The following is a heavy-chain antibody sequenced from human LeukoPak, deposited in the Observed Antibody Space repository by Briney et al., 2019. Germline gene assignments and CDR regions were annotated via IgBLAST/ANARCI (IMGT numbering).Heavy chain of an antibody. CDR3: ARVGVAAPYYLDY. D-gene: IGHD2-15*01. V-gene: IGHV4-59*01. CDR2: IHYSGRT. J-gene: IGHJ4*02. CDR1: GGSISSYY. Sequence: SETLSLTCTVSGGSISSYYWSWIRQPPGKGLEWIGYIHYSGRTNYNPSLKSRVTISVDTSKNQFSLKLRSVTAADTAVYYCARVGVAAPYYLDYWGQGTLVTVSS.